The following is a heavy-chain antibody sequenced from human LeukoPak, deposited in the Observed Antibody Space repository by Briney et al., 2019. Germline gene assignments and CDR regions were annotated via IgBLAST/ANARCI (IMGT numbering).Heavy chain of an antibody. CDR3: ARTTLGGVIAYDY. V-gene: IGHV4-34*01. CDR2: INRSGST. J-gene: IGHJ4*02. CDR1: GGSFSGYY. Sequence: PSETLSLTCAVYGGSFSGYYWSWIRQPPGKGLEWIGEINRSGSTNYNPSLKSRVTISVDTSKNQFSLKLSSVTAADTAVYYCARTTLGGVIAYDYWRQGTLVTVSS. D-gene: IGHD3-16*02.